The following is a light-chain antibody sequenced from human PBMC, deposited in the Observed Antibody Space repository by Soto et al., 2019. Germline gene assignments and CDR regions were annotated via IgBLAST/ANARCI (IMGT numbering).Light chain of an antibody. CDR1: SSDVGGYNY. J-gene: IGLJ3*02. Sequence: QSSLTQPASVSGSRGQSITISCTGTSSDVGGYNYVSWYQQHPGTAPKLMIYEVSNRPSGVSDRFSGSRSGNTASLTISGLQAEDESDYYCTSYTSSSTWVFGGGTKLTVL. V-gene: IGLV2-14*01. CDR3: TSYTSSSTWV. CDR2: EVS.